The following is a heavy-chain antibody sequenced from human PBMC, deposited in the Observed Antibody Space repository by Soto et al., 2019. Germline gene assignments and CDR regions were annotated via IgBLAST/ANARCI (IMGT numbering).Heavy chain of an antibody. V-gene: IGHV1-3*01. Sequence: ASVKVSCKASGYTXTSYAIHWVRQAPGPRLEWMGWINAGNGNTQYSQKFQGRVTITRDTSASTAYMELSSLRYEDTAVYYCAREGLPIDYWGQGTLVTVSS. CDR3: AREGLPIDY. J-gene: IGHJ4*02. D-gene: IGHD2-15*01. CDR2: INAGNGNT. CDR1: GYTXTSYA.